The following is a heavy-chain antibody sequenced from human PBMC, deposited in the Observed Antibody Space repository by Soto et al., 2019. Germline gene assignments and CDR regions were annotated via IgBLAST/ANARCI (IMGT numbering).Heavy chain of an antibody. Sequence: GGSLRLSCAASGFTFSSYAMSWVRQAPGKGLERVSAISGSGGSTYYADSVKGRFTISRDNSKNTLYLQMNSLGAEDTAVYYCAKGLRYCSGGSCYAFDYWGQGTLVTVSS. J-gene: IGHJ4*02. CDR1: GFTFSSYA. V-gene: IGHV3-23*01. CDR2: ISGSGGST. D-gene: IGHD2-15*01. CDR3: AKGLRYCSGGSCYAFDY.